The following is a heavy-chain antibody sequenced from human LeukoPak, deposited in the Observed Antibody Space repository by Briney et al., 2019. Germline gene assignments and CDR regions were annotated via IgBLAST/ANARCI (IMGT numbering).Heavy chain of an antibody. CDR3: ARHANYGSGSYEDSEYFQH. D-gene: IGHD3-10*01. CDR1: GFTFSSYW. V-gene: IGHV3-7*01. CDR2: IKQDGSEN. Sequence: GGSLRLSCAASGFTFSSYWMSWVRQAPGKGLEWVANIKQDGSENYYVDSVKGRFTISRDNAKNSLYLQMNSLRAEDTAVYYCARHANYGSGSYEDSEYFQHWGQGTLVTVSS. J-gene: IGHJ1*01.